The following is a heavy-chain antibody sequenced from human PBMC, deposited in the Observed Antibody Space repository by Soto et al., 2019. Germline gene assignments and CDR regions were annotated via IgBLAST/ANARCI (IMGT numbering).Heavy chain of an antibody. D-gene: IGHD5-12*01. CDR3: ATVRVRGGPLRFED. CDR1: GGLISKYS. V-gene: IGHV1-69*01. CDR2: VFPISGST. J-gene: IGHJ4*01. Sequence: QVQLVQSGAEVRKPGASVKGSCKTSGGLISKYSFNWVLQAPGQGLEWMGGVFPISGSTDYAQMFQGRLTITDVRSTRTVYIELSRLRSVDTANYYCATVRVRGGPLRFEDGGQGMLISVSS.